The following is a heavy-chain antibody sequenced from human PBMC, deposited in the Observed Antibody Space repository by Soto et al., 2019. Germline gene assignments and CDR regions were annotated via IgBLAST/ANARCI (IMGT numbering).Heavy chain of an antibody. D-gene: IGHD6-13*01. CDR1: GGSITSSDW. CDR2: TSHRGST. J-gene: IGHJ5*02. V-gene: IGHV4-4*02. Sequence: QVQLQESGPGLVKPSGTLSLTCAVSGGSITSSDWWSWVRQSPGKGLEWIGETSHRGSTTYNQSLKSRVTISVDKSKHQFPLNLTSVTAADTAVYYCARDGHSSGWSWGQGTLVTVSS. CDR3: ARDGHSSGWS.